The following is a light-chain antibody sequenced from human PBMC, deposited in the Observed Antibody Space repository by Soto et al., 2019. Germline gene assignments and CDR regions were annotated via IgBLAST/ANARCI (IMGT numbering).Light chain of an antibody. Sequence: DMQMNPSPSTLVTSVGDRVTITCRASQSVSIWLAWYQQKPGKAPDLLIYKASSLQSGVPSRFSGSGSGTEFALTIDSLQPEDFATYFCQQHHEYDAWTFGQGTKVESK. V-gene: IGKV1-5*03. J-gene: IGKJ1*01. CDR2: KAS. CDR3: QQHHEYDAWT. CDR1: QSVSIW.